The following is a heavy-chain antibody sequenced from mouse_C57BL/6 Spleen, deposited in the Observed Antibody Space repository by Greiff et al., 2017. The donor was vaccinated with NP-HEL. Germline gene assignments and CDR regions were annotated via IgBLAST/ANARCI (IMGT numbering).Heavy chain of an antibody. V-gene: IGHV10-1*01. CDR2: IRSKSNNYAT. CDR1: GFSFNTYA. CDR3: VRQYGGYAMDY. Sequence: EVQLVESGGGLVQPKGSLKLSCAASGFSFNTYAMNWVRQAPGKGLEWVARIRSKSNNYATYYADSVKDRFTISRDDSESMLYLQMNNLKTEDTAMYYCVRQYGGYAMDYWGQGTSVTVSS. D-gene: IGHD1-1*01. J-gene: IGHJ4*01.